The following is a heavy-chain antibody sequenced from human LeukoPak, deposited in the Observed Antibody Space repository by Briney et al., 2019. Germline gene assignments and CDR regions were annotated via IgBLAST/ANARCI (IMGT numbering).Heavy chain of an antibody. Sequence: GGSLRLSCAASGFTFSYYGMHWVRQAPGKGLEWVSAIHYSGGSTYYADSVKGRFTITRDNSKNTLYLQMNSLRAEDTAVYYCAKVIREVDMSYDYWGQGALVTVSS. V-gene: IGHV3-23*01. CDR3: AKVIREVDMSYDY. J-gene: IGHJ4*02. CDR2: IHYSGGST. D-gene: IGHD5-24*01. CDR1: GFTFSYYG.